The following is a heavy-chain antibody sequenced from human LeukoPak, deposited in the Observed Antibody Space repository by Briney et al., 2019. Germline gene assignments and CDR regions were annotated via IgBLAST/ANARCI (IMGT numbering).Heavy chain of an antibody. CDR2: ISYDGSNK. CDR1: GFTFSSYA. D-gene: IGHD5-12*01. J-gene: IGHJ3*02. Sequence: PGGSLRLSCAASGFTFSSYAMHWVRQAPGKGLEWVAVISYDGSNKYYADSVKGRFAISRDNSKNTLYLQMNSLRAEDTAVYYCARDGGWLRSDAFDIWGQGTMVTVSS. V-gene: IGHV3-30*09. CDR3: ARDGGWLRSDAFDI.